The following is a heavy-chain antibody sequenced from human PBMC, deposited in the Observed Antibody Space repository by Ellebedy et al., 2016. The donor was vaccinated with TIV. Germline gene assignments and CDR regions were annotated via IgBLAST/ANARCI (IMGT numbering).Heavy chain of an antibody. Sequence: LRLSXTVSGGSISSGGYYWSWIRQHPGKGLEWIGYIYYSGSTYYNPSLKSRVTISVDTSKNQFSLKLSSVTAADTAVYYCARALRSRFDYWGQGTLVTVSS. CDR3: ARALRSRFDY. D-gene: IGHD5-12*01. J-gene: IGHJ4*02. CDR2: IYYSGST. CDR1: GGSISSGGYY. V-gene: IGHV4-31*03.